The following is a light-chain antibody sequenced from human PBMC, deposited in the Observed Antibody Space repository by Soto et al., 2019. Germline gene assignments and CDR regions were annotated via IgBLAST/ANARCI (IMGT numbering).Light chain of an antibody. CDR3: GSKAGSNKHVV. J-gene: IGLJ2*01. Sequence: QSALTQPPSSSGSPGQSVTISGAGSSSDIGASNSVSWYQQHPGKAPKLLISEVTKRPSGVPDRFSGSKSGNMASLTVSGLQADDEADYYCGSKAGSNKHVVFGGGTKLTVL. V-gene: IGLV2-8*01. CDR2: EVT. CDR1: SSDIGASNS.